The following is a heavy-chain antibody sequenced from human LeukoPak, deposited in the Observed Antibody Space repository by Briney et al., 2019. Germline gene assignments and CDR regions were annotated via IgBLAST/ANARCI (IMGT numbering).Heavy chain of an antibody. Sequence: ASVKVSCKASGGTFSSYAISWVRQAPGQGLEWMGRIIPILGIANYAQKFQGRVTITADKSTSTAYMELSSLRSEDTAVYYCAREGNPYCSSTSCSYFDYWGQGTLVTVSS. CDR2: IIPILGIA. CDR1: GGTFSSYA. CDR3: AREGNPYCSSTSCSYFDY. D-gene: IGHD2-2*01. V-gene: IGHV1-69*04. J-gene: IGHJ4*02.